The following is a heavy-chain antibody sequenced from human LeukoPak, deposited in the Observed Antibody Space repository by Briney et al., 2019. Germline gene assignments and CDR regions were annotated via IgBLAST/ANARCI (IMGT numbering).Heavy chain of an antibody. CDR1: GFTFSDYW. Sequence: GGSLRLSCAASGFTFSDYWMHWVRQAPGKGLVWVSRINGDGTSTRYADSVKGRFTISRDNAKNTLYMRMNSLSAEDTAVDYCAKLVGATTGIDYWGQGTLVTVSS. CDR2: INGDGTST. D-gene: IGHD1-26*01. V-gene: IGHV3-74*01. CDR3: AKLVGATTGIDY. J-gene: IGHJ4*02.